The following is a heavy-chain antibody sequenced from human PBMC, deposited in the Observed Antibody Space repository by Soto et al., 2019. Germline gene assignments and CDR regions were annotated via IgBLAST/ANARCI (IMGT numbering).Heavy chain of an antibody. D-gene: IGHD3-3*01. Sequence: SETLSLTSTVSGGSISSYYGSWIRQPPGKGLEWIGYIYYSGSTNYNPSLKSRVTISVDTSKNQFSLKLSSVTAADTAVYYCARSRTMYYDFWSGYLKYLNWFDPWGQGTLVTVSS. CDR3: ARSRTMYYDFWSGYLKYLNWFDP. CDR2: IYYSGST. J-gene: IGHJ5*02. V-gene: IGHV4-59*01. CDR1: GGSISSYY.